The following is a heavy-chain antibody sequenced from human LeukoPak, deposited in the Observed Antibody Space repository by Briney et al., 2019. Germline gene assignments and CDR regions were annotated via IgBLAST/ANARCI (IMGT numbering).Heavy chain of an antibody. J-gene: IGHJ4*02. CDR2: INPSGGST. CDR3: ARDAYSGSWDY. D-gene: IGHD1-26*01. CDR1: GYTFTGYY. Sequence: ASVKVSCKASGYTFTGYYMHWVRQAPGQGLEWMGIINPSGGSTSYAQKFQGRVTMTRDMSTSTVYMELSSLRSEDTAVYYCARDAYSGSWDYWGQGTLVTVSS. V-gene: IGHV1-46*01.